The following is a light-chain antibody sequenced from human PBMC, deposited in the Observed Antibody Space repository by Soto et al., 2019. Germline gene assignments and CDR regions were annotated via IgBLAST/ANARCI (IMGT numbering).Light chain of an antibody. J-gene: IGLJ1*01. CDR3: SSHSSSSAYYV. CDR1: SSDIGYYDY. Sequence: QSALTQPASVSGSPGQSITISCTGTSSDIGYYDYVSWYQHHSGKAPKLIIYEVNNRPSGVSNRFSGSESVNTASLTISGLQAEDEAEYYCSSHSSSSAYYVFGTGTKVTVL. CDR2: EVN. V-gene: IGLV2-14*01.